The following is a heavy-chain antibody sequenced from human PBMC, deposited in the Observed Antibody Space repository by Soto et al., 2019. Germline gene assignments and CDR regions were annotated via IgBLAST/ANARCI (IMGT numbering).Heavy chain of an antibody. Sequence: ASVKVSCKASGYTFTDYYIHWVRQAPGQGLEWMGWINPNSGGTSYTQKFQGRVTMTRDTSISTAYMEVSRLRSDDTAVYYCARXLEKYSRGWYFSYGMDVWGQGTMVTVSS. V-gene: IGHV1-2*02. D-gene: IGHD6-19*01. CDR3: ARXLEKYSRGWYFSYGMDV. J-gene: IGHJ6*02. CDR1: GYTFTDYY. CDR2: INPNSGGT.